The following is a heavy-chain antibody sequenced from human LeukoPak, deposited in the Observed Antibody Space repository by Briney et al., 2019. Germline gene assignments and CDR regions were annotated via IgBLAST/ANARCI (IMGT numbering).Heavy chain of an antibody. J-gene: IGHJ3*02. CDR1: GDSISSYY. CDR2: IHYSGST. Sequence: SETLSLTCTVSGDSISSYYWTWIRQPPGKGLEWIGYIHYSGSTNYNPSLKSRVTISVDTSKNQFSLKLSSVTAADTAVYYCARVSSNNWYNERGAFDIWGQGTMVTVSS. V-gene: IGHV4-59*01. D-gene: IGHD6-13*01. CDR3: ARVSSNNWYNERGAFDI.